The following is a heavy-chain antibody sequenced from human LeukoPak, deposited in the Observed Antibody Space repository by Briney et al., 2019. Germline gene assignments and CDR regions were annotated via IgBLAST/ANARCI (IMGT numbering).Heavy chain of an antibody. Sequence: ASVKVSCKTSGYIFTKYDISWVRQAPGQGPEWMGWITPYNGNAQSAPKFEGRVTMTTDTSASTAYLELRGLKSDDTAVYYCARETMDGVFFDYWGQGTLVIVCS. J-gene: IGHJ4*02. V-gene: IGHV1-18*01. CDR2: ITPYNGNA. CDR1: GYIFTKYD. CDR3: ARETMDGVFFDY. D-gene: IGHD3/OR15-3a*01.